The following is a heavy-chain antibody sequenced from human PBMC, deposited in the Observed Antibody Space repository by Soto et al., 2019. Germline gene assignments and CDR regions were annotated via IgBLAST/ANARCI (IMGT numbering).Heavy chain of an antibody. Sequence: ITLKESGPTLVKPTQTLTLTCIFSGFSLSTRDVGVGWIRQPPGKALEWLTLIYWDDYKHYSPSLETRLAITKDTSKNQVVLTMTNMDPVDTATYYCAQKGRGYFDYWGQGTLVTVSS. D-gene: IGHD3-10*01. CDR3: AQKGRGYFDY. V-gene: IGHV2-5*02. CDR2: IYWDDYK. J-gene: IGHJ4*02. CDR1: GFSLSTRDVG.